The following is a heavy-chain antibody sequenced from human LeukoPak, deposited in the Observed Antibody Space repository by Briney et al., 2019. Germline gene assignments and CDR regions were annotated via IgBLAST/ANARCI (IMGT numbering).Heavy chain of an antibody. J-gene: IGHJ1*01. D-gene: IGHD6-13*01. CDR1: GFTFSNFA. CDR3: APSSTWRYEYFQY. CDR2: ISGSGGNT. V-gene: IGHV3-23*01. Sequence: GGSLRLSCAASGFTFSNFAMSWVRQAPGKGLEWVSAISGSGGNTYYADSVRGRFTISRDNSKNTLYLQINSLRADDTAVYYCAPSSTWRYEYFQYWGQGTLVTVSS.